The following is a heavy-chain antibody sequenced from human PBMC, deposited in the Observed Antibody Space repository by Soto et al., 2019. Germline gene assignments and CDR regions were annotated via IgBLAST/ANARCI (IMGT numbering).Heavy chain of an antibody. V-gene: IGHV1-69*13. J-gene: IGHJ6*02. Sequence: ASVKVSCKASGYTFTSYGISWVRQAPGQGLEWMGGIIPIFGTANYAQKFQGRVTITADESTSTAYMELSSLRSEDTAVYYCARAPRIAAAYYYYYGMDVWGQGTTVTVSS. CDR1: GYTFTSYG. D-gene: IGHD6-6*01. CDR3: ARAPRIAAAYYYYYGMDV. CDR2: IIPIFGTA.